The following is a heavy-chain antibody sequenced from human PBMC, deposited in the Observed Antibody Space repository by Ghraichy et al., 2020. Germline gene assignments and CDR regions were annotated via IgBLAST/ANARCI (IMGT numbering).Heavy chain of an antibody. V-gene: IGHV4-34*01. CDR2: INHSGST. D-gene: IGHD3-3*01. J-gene: IGHJ1*01. CDR1: GGSFSGYY. CDR3: ASFPGGYDFWSGPFALKQRREYFQH. Sequence: SETLSLTCAVYGGSFSGYYWSWIRQPPGKGLEWIGEINHSGSTNYNPSLKSRVTISVDTSKNQFSLKLSSVTAADTAVYYCASFPGGYDFWSGPFALKQRREYFQHWGQGTLVTVSS.